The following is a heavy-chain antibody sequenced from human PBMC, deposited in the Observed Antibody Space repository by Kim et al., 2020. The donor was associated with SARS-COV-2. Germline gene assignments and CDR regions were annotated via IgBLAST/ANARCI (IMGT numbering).Heavy chain of an antibody. Sequence: GGSLRLSCAASGFTFSSYAMSWVRQAPGKGLEWVSAISGSGGSTYYADSVKGRFTISRDNSKNTLYLQMNSLRAEDTAVYYCAKGGIAAAGTPWVNGEFDYWGQGTLVTVSS. CDR1: GFTFSSYA. J-gene: IGHJ4*02. V-gene: IGHV3-23*01. D-gene: IGHD6-13*01. CDR3: AKGGIAAAGTPWVNGEFDY. CDR2: ISGSGGST.